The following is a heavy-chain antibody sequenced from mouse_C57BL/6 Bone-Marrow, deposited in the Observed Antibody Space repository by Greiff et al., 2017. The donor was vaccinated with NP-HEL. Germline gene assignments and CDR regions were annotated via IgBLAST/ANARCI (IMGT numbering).Heavy chain of an antibody. V-gene: IGHV5-4*01. D-gene: IGHD2-4*01. CDR3: AREDDYDDFDY. Sequence: EVQLVESGGGLVKPGGSLKLSCAASGFTFSSYAMSWVRQTPEKRLEWVATISDGGSYTYYPDNVKGRFTISRDNAKNNLYLQVSHLKSEDTAMYYCAREDDYDDFDYWGQGTTLTVSS. CDR1: GFTFSSYA. CDR2: ISDGGSYT. J-gene: IGHJ2*01.